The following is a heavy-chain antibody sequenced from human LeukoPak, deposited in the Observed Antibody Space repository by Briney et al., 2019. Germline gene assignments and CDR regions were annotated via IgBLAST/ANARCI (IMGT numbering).Heavy chain of an antibody. CDR3: ARRPIKGSGWFDY. Sequence: SETLFLTCTVSGGSISSSSYYWGWIRQPPGKGLEWIGSIYYSGSTYYNPSLKSRVTISVDTSKNQFSLKLSSVTAADTAVYYCARRPIKGSGWFDYWGQGTLVTVSS. V-gene: IGHV4-39*01. D-gene: IGHD6-19*01. CDR1: GGSISSSSYY. CDR2: IYYSGST. J-gene: IGHJ4*02.